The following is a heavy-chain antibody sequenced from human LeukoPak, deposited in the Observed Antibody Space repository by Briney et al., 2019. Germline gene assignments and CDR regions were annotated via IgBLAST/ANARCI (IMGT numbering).Heavy chain of an antibody. CDR1: GFTFSSYA. CDR2: ISGSGGST. J-gene: IGHJ4*02. CDR3: ARALAAASHTSFDY. D-gene: IGHD6-13*01. Sequence: GGSLRLSCAASGFTFSSYAMSWVRQAPGKGLEWVSAISGSGGSTYYADSVKGRFIVSRDNSKNTVYLQINSLRAEDTAVYYCARALAAASHTSFDYWGQGTLVTVTS. V-gene: IGHV3-23*01.